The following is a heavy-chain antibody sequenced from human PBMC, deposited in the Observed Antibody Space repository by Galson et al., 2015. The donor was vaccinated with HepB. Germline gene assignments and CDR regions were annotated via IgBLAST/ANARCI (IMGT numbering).Heavy chain of an antibody. J-gene: IGHJ4*02. Sequence: LRLSCAASGFTFSSYAMHWVRQAPGKGLEWVAVISDDETNKHYADSVKGRFTISRDNSKNTLYLQINSLRAEDTAVYYCARDGRYCSGGSCHLTACDYWGQGTLVTVSS. CDR3: ARDGRYCSGGSCHLTACDY. CDR1: GFTFSSYA. D-gene: IGHD2-15*01. CDR2: ISDDETNK. V-gene: IGHV3-30-3*01.